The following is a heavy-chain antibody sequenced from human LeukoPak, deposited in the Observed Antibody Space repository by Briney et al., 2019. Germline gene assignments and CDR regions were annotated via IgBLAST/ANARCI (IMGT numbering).Heavy chain of an antibody. CDR2: INPNSGGT. J-gene: IGHJ4*02. CDR1: GYTFTGYY. D-gene: IGHD3-3*01. CDR3: ARGPSTTIFGVVIIVPDFDY. Sequence: ASVKVSCKASGYTFTGYYMPWVRQAPGQGLEWMGWINPNSGGTNYAQKFQGRVTMTRDTSISTAYMELSRLRSDDTAVYYCARGPSTTIFGVVIIVPDFDYWGQGTLVTVSS. V-gene: IGHV1-2*02.